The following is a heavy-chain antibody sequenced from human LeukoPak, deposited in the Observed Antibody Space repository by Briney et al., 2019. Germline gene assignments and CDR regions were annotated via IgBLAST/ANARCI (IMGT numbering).Heavy chain of an antibody. Sequence: GRSLRLSCATSGFPFSSSGMSCGRQAPGKRLGWGLAISGGGDSTFYADSVKGRFTISRDNYKNTLYLQMNSLRDDDPAVYYCAKSSGYSSGWYGDYWGQGTLVTVSS. J-gene: IGHJ4*02. CDR1: GFPFSSSG. CDR3: AKSSGYSSGWYGDY. V-gene: IGHV3-23*01. D-gene: IGHD6-19*01. CDR2: ISGGGDST.